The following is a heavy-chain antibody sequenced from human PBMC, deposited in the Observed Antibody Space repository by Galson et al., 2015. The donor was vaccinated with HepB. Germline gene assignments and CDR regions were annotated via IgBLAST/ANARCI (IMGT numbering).Heavy chain of an antibody. CDR1: GGSISSSDW. CDR2: IYRSGYT. J-gene: IGHJ4*02. Sequence: ETLSLTCAVSGGSISSSDWWTWVRQPPGKGLEWIGEIYRSGYTNYNSSLESRLTILLDRSKNQLSLEVRSMTAADTAVYYCAKDVRSWGQGTLVTVSS. V-gene: IGHV4-4*02. D-gene: IGHD3-16*02. CDR3: AKDVRS.